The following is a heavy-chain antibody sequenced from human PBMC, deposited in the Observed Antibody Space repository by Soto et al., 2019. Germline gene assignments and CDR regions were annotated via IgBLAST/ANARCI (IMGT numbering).Heavy chain of an antibody. J-gene: IGHJ6*02. V-gene: IGHV1-69*06. CDR2: IVPRVGSP. CDR1: GGTFSDYA. Sequence: QVQLVQSGAEMRKPGSSLRVSCKASGGTFSDYAFSWVRQAPGQGLEWMGGIVPRVGSPNYAQKFGGRVTITADTSSSTVYVALSCLRFDETAVYFCARDRIQLRLGKYSFNGMEVWGQGTTIIVSS. CDR3: ARDRIQLRLGKYSFNGMEV. D-gene: IGHD3-16*01.